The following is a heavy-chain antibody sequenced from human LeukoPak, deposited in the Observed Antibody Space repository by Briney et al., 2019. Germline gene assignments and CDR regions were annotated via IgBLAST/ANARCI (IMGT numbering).Heavy chain of an antibody. D-gene: IGHD2-2*01. Sequence: GGSLRLSCAASGFTFRTYGMHWVRQAPGKGLVWVSRINTDGSSTTYADSVKGRFTISRDSAKNTVYLQMNSLRAEDTAVYYCARDRGHAYFFDYWGQGALVTVSS. V-gene: IGHV3-74*01. J-gene: IGHJ4*02. CDR2: INTDGSST. CDR3: ARDRGHAYFFDY. CDR1: GFTFRTYG.